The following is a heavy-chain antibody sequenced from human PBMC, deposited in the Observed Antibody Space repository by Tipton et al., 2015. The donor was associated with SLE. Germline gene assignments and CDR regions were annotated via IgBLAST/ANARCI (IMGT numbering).Heavy chain of an antibody. CDR3: ARDRDFASGRRLDS. V-gene: IGHV4-4*07. CDR1: GDSISSYY. J-gene: IGHJ4*02. Sequence: TLSLTCTVSGDSISSYYWSWIRQPAGKGLEWIGRVSRSESAKYNPSLKSRVSMSLDTSKNQFSLKLRFVTAADTAVYYCARDRDFASGRRLDSWGQGTLVTVSS. D-gene: IGHD3-10*01. CDR2: VSRSESA.